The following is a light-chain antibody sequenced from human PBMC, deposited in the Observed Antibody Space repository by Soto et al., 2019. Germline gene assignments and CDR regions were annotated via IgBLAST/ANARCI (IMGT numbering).Light chain of an antibody. CDR3: QQSYSTPST. CDR2: AAS. CDR1: QSISSY. V-gene: IGKV1-39*01. Sequence: DIQMTQSPSSLSASVGDRVTITCRASQSISSYLNWYQQKPGKAPKLLIYAASSLQSGVPSRFSRSGSGTDFTLTISSLQPEYFATYYCQQSYSTPSTFGPGTKVDIK. J-gene: IGKJ3*01.